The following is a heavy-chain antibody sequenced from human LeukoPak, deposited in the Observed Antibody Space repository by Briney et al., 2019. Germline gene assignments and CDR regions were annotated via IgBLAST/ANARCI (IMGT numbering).Heavy chain of an antibody. CDR3: AREGVGATGGFDY. V-gene: IGHV4-30-2*01. J-gene: IGHJ4*02. CDR2: IYHSGST. CDR1: GGSISSGGYY. Sequence: SKTLSLTCTVSGGSISSGGYYWSWIRQPPGKGLEWIGYIYHSGSTYYNPSLKSRVTISVDRSKNQFSLKLSSVTAADTAVYYCAREGVGATGGFDYWGQGTPVTVSS. D-gene: IGHD1-26*01.